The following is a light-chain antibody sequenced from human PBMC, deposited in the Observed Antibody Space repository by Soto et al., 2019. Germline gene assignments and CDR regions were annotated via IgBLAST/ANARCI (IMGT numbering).Light chain of an antibody. V-gene: IGKV3-20*01. Sequence: EIVLTQSPGTLSLSPGERATLSCRASQSVSSSYLAWYQQKPGQAPRLLIYGASSRATGIPDRLSGSGPGTDFTLTISRMEPEDFAVYYCHQYGSSPYTFGQGTKLEIK. CDR1: QSVSSSY. CDR2: GAS. J-gene: IGKJ2*01. CDR3: HQYGSSPYT.